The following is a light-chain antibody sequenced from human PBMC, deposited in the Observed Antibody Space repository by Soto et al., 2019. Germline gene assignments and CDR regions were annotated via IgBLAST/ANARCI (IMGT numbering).Light chain of an antibody. J-gene: IGLJ3*02. CDR1: TSNIGKNT. Sequence: QSVLTQPPSVSEGPGQRVTISCSGSTSNIGKNTENWYQQLPGGAPTLFIYYDDLLASGVSDRFSGSKSGTSASLAISGLPAEDEADYYCGAWDDSLNGWVFGGGTKLTVL. V-gene: IGLV1-36*01. CDR3: GAWDDSLNGWV. CDR2: YDD.